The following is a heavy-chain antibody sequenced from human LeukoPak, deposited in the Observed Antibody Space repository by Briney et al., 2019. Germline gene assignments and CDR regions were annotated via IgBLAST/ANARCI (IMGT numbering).Heavy chain of an antibody. CDR1: GGSISSYY. J-gene: IGHJ4*02. Sequence: SETLSLTCTVSGGSISSYYWSWIRQPAGKGLEWIGRIYTSGSTNDNPSLKSRVTMSVDTSKNQFSLKLSSVPAADTAVYYCAVDSYDILTGYYNFDYWGQGTLVTVSS. CDR2: IYTSGST. CDR3: AVDSYDILTGYYNFDY. V-gene: IGHV4-4*07. D-gene: IGHD3-9*01.